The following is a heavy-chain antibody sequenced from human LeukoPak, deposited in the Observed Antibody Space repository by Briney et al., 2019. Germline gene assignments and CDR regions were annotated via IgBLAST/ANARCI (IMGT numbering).Heavy chain of an antibody. J-gene: IGHJ4*02. CDR2: INPNSGGT. CDR3: ARIPSYYYDSSGYPYYFDY. D-gene: IGHD3-22*01. CDR1: GYTFTGYY. Sequence: ASVKVSCKASGYTFTGYYMHWVRQAPGQGLEWMGWINPNSGGTNYAQKFQGRVTMTRDTSISTAYMELSRLRSDDTAVYYRARIPSYYYDSSGYPYYFDYWGQGTLVTVSS. V-gene: IGHV1-2*02.